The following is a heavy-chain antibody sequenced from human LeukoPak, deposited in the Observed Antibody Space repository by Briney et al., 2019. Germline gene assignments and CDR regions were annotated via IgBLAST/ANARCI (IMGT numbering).Heavy chain of an antibody. V-gene: IGHV4-39*07. CDR2: IYYSGST. J-gene: IGHJ4*02. Sequence: SETLSLTCTVSGGCISSSSYYWGWIRQPPGKGLEWIGSIYYSGSTYYNPSLKNRVTISVDTSKNQFSLKLSSVTAADTAVYYCARVTAARPFDYWGQGTLVTVSS. CDR1: GGCISSSSYY. D-gene: IGHD6-6*01. CDR3: ARVTAARPFDY.